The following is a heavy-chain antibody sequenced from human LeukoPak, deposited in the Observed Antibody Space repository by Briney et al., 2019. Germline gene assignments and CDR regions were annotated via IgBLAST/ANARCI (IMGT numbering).Heavy chain of an antibody. J-gene: IGHJ3*02. CDR3: ARACSGGSCYLAAFDI. V-gene: IGHV3-23*01. D-gene: IGHD2-15*01. Sequence: GGSLRLSCAASGFMFINYAMSWVRQAPGKGLEWVSALSASGGSSYYADSMKGRFTISRDSSKNTLYLQMNGLRAEDTAVYYCARACSGGSCYLAAFDIWGQGTMVTVSS. CDR1: GFMFINYA. CDR2: LSASGGSS.